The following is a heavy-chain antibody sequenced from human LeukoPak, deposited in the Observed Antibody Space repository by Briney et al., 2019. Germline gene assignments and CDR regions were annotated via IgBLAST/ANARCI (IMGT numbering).Heavy chain of an antibody. CDR3: AGGSSSWYYFDY. CDR2: IYYSGST. V-gene: IGHV4-39*07. Sequence: SEILSLTCTVSGGSISSGSYYWGWIRQPPGKGLEWIGSIYYSGSTYYNPSLKSRVTMSVDTSKNQFSLKLSSVTAADTAVYYCAGGSSSWYYFDYWGQGTLVTVSS. J-gene: IGHJ4*02. D-gene: IGHD6-13*01. CDR1: GGSISSGSYY.